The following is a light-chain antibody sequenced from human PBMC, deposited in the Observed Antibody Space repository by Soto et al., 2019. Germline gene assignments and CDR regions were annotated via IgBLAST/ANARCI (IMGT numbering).Light chain of an antibody. CDR1: QSISSY. J-gene: IGKJ4*01. V-gene: IGKV1-39*01. Sequence: DIQMTQPPSSLSASVGDRVTITCRASQSISSYLNWYQQKPGKAPKLLIYAASSLQSGVPSRFSGSGSGTDFTLTISSLQPEDFATYYCQQSYSTAPLTVGGGTKVEIK. CDR2: AAS. CDR3: QQSYSTAPLT.